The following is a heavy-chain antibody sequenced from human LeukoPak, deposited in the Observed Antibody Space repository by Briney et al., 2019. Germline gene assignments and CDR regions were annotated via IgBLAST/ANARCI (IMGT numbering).Heavy chain of an antibody. CDR1: GGSISSGGYY. D-gene: IGHD6-13*01. V-gene: IGHV4-31*03. Sequence: SQTLSLTCTVSGGSISSGGYYWSWIRQHPGKGLEWIGYIYYSGSTYYNPSLKSRVTISVDTSKNQFSLKLSSVTAADTAVYYSAREVRADNTAAAVRNAFDIWGQGTMVTVSS. J-gene: IGHJ3*02. CDR2: IYYSGST. CDR3: AREVRADNTAAAVRNAFDI.